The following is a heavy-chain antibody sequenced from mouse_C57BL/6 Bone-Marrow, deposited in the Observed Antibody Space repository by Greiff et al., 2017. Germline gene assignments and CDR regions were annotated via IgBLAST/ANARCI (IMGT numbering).Heavy chain of an antibody. Sequence: VQLQQSGSELRSPGSSVKLSCKDFDSEVFPLAYMSWVRQKPGHGFEWIGGILPSIGRTIYGEKFEDKATLDADTLSNTAYLELNSLTSEDSAIYYGARGRTPWYVDVWGTGTTVTVSS. CDR2: ILPSIGRT. CDR1: DSEVFPLAY. J-gene: IGHJ1*03. CDR3: ARGRTPWYVDV. V-gene: IGHV15-2*01.